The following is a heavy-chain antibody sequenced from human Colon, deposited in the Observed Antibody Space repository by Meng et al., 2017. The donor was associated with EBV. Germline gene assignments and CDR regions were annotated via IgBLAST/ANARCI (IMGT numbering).Heavy chain of an antibody. Sequence: QGQLPEPGPGLVKPSQTLSLTCTVSGGSGSSGGYYWTWIRQHPGKGLEWFGHIYYSGSTFYNPSLKRRVIISIDTSKNQFSLNLRSVTAADTAVYYCARVSSGWDYFDYWGQGTLVTVSS. J-gene: IGHJ4*02. D-gene: IGHD6-19*01. CDR2: IYYSGST. CDR3: ARVSSGWDYFDY. CDR1: GGSGSSGGYY. V-gene: IGHV4-31*03.